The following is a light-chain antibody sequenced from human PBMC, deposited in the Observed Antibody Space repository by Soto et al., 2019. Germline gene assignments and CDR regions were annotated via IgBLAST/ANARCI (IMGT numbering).Light chain of an antibody. V-gene: IGKV3-20*01. CDR2: GAS. J-gene: IGKJ1*01. CDR1: QSVNSRY. Sequence: EIVLTQSPGTLSLSPGERATLSCRASQSVNSRYLAWYQQKPGQAPRLLIYGASSRATGIPDRFSGSGSGTDFTLIISRLEPEDFVVYYCQQYDKSPRTFGQGTKVDIK. CDR3: QQYDKSPRT.